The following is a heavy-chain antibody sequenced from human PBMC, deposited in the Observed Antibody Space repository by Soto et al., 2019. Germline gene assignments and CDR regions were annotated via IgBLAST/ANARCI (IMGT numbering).Heavy chain of an antibody. J-gene: IGHJ5*02. CDR2: ISAYNGNT. Sequence: ASVQVSCQASGYTFPSYGISWVRQAPGQGLEWMGWISAYNGNTNYAQKLQGRVTMTTDTSTSTAYMELRSLRSDDTAVYYCARELSGIAAAGNWFDPWGQGTLVTVSS. CDR3: ARELSGIAAAGNWFDP. D-gene: IGHD6-13*01. CDR1: GYTFPSYG. V-gene: IGHV1-18*01.